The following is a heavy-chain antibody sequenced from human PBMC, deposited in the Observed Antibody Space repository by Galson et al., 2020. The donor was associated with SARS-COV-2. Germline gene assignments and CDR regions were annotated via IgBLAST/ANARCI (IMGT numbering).Heavy chain of an antibody. J-gene: IGHJ4*02. CDR1: GGSLSDYY. CDR2: INHSGSI. Sequence: SEPLTLTCTVYGGSLSDYYWNWIRQPPGKGLEWIGEINHSGSINYNPSLKSRVTLSVDTSKNQFSLRLTSVTAADTAVYYCARCGSTTLSFVHYWGQGTLVTVSS. V-gene: IGHV4-34*01. D-gene: IGHD3-10*01. CDR3: ARCGSTTLSFVHY.